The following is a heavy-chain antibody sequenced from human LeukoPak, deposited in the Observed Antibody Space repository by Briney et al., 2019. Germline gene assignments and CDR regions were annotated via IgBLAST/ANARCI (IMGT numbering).Heavy chain of an antibody. CDR3: AKDRCTNGVCYAFDY. D-gene: IGHD2-8*01. V-gene: IGHV3-30*02. CDR1: MFPFRNYG. CDR2: IRYDGSNK. J-gene: IGHJ4*02. Sequence: GGSLRLSCAASMFPFRNYGMHWVRQAPGKGLEWVAFIRYDGSNKHYADSVKGRFTISRDGSKNTLYLQMNSLRAEDTAVYYCAKDRCTNGVCYAFDYWGQGTLVTVSS.